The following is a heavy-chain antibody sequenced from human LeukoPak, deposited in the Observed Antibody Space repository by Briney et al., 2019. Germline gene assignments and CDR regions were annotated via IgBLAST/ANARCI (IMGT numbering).Heavy chain of an antibody. J-gene: IGHJ4*02. CDR2: ISYDGSNK. CDR3: AKGVYYYDSSGYYSRFDY. V-gene: IGHV3-30*18. CDR1: GFTFSSYG. D-gene: IGHD3-22*01. Sequence: GGSLRLSCAASGFTFSSYGMHWVRQAPGKGLEWVAVISYDGSNKYYADSVKGRFTISRDNSKNTLYLQMNSLRAEDTAVYYCAKGVYYYDSSGYYSRFDYWGQGTLVTVSS.